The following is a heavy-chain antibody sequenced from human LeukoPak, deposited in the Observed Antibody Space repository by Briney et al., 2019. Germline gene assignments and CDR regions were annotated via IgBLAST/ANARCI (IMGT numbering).Heavy chain of an antibody. D-gene: IGHD3-10*01. CDR2: IKQDGSER. J-gene: IGHJ5*02. CDR1: GFTFSSYW. V-gene: IGHV3-7*04. Sequence: GGSLRLSCAASGFTFSSYWMSWVRQAPGKGPEWVANIKQDGSERYYVDSVKGRFTISGDNAKNSLYLQMNSLRAEDTAVYYCARVGEFGVYGFDPWGQGTLVTVSS. CDR3: ARVGEFGVYGFDP.